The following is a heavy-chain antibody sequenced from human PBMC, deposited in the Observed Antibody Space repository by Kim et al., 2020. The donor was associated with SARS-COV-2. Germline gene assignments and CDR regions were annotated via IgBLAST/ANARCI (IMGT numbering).Heavy chain of an antibody. D-gene: IGHD7-27*01. CDR2: ITYDGSNK. J-gene: IGHJ6*02. CDR3: ARCLTDYYVMDV. V-gene: IGHV3-30-3*01. Sequence: GGSLRLSCAASGFTFSSYAMNWVRQAPGKGLEWVAVITYDGSNKYYADSVKGRLTISRDNSKNSLYLQMNSLRAENTAAYYCARCLTDYYVMDVWGQGTTVTVSS. CDR1: GFTFSSYA.